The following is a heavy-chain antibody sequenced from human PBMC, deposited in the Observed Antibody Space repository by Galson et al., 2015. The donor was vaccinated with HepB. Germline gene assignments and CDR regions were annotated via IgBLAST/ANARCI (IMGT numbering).Heavy chain of an antibody. CDR1: GDSVSSNTVG. CDR2: TYYRSKWST. V-gene: IGHV6-1*01. Sequence: CAISGDSVSSNTVGWNWIRQSPSRGLEWLGRTYYRSKWSTDYAVSVKSRITINPDTSKNQFSLQLNSVTPEDTAVYYCARDTVVVVVAALVFDIWGQGTKVTVSS. CDR3: ARDTVVVVVAALVFDI. J-gene: IGHJ3*02. D-gene: IGHD2-15*01.